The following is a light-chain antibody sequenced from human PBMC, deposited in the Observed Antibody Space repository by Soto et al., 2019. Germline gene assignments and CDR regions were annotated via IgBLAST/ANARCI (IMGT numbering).Light chain of an antibody. CDR3: QQYNNWPPLT. CDR2: GAS. CDR1: QSVSSN. J-gene: IGKJ1*01. Sequence: IVMTQSPATLSVSPGERATLSCRASQSVSSNLAWYQQKPGQAPRLLIYGASTRATGIPARFSGSGSGTEFTLTISSLQSEDFAVYYCQQYNNWPPLTFGQGTRWIS. V-gene: IGKV3-15*01.